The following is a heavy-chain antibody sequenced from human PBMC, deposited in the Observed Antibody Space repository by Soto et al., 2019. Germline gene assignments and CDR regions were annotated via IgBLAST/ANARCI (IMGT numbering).Heavy chain of an antibody. CDR3: ARGAYCSGGSCYSRHDAFDI. V-gene: IGHV1-18*01. CDR1: GYTFSNFG. Sequence: ASVKVSCKASGYTFSNFGISWVRQAPGEGLEWMGWISAGSDKTKFAQRFQGRVTITRDTSASAAYMELNSLRAEDTAVYYCARGAYCSGGSCYSRHDAFDIWGQGTMVTVSS. D-gene: IGHD2-15*01. CDR2: ISAGSDKT. J-gene: IGHJ3*02.